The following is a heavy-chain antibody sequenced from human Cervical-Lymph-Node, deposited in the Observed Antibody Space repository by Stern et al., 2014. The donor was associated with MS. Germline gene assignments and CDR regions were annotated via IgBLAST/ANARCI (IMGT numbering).Heavy chain of an antibody. D-gene: IGHD2-15*01. V-gene: IGHV1-2*02. J-gene: IGHJ6*02. Sequence: VQLGESGAEVKKPGAPVTVSCKASGYAFSGYFIHWVRQAPGQGLEWMGWINPHSGGTNYAPKFQDRFTMTSDMSISTASMELRRLNSADTAIYYCARVAGGSWTNYGMDVWGQGTRVTVS. CDR1: GYAFSGYF. CDR2: INPHSGGT. CDR3: ARVAGGSWTNYGMDV.